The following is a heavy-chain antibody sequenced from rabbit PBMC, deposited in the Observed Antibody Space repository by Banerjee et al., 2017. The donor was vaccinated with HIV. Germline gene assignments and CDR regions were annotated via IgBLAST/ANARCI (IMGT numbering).Heavy chain of an antibody. V-gene: IGHV1S40*01. CDR3: ARTNYYISVYAGYTYGYGMDL. CDR2: IYAGSSDST. Sequence: QSLEESGGDLVKPGASLTLTCTASGFSFSSSDYMCWVRQAPGKGLEWIACIYAGSSDSTYYANWAKGRFTISKTSSTTVTLQMTSLTAADTATYFCARTNYYISVYAGYTYGYGMDLWGQGTLVTVS. J-gene: IGHJ6*01. CDR1: GFSFSSSDY. D-gene: IGHD6-1*01.